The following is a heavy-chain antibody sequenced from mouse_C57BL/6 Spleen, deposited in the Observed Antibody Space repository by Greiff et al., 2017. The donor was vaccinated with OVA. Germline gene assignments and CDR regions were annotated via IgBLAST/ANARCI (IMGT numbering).Heavy chain of an antibody. CDR2: ISSGSSNI. CDR3: ARKGGYYWYFDV. D-gene: IGHD1-1*02. CDR1: GFTFSDYG. J-gene: IGHJ1*03. Sequence: EVHLVESGGGLVKPGGSLKLSCAASGFTFSDYGMHWVRQAPGKGLEWVAYISSGSSNIYYEGKVKGRFTLSRDNAKNTLFLQMTSLRSEDTAMYDCARKGGYYWYFDVWGTGTTVTVSS. V-gene: IGHV5-17*01.